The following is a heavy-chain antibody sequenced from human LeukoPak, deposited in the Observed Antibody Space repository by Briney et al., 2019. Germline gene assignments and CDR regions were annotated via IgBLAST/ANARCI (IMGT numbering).Heavy chain of an antibody. CDR3: ARDNMRELQQWLVSYYYMGV. J-gene: IGHJ6*03. Sequence: GGSLRLSCAASGFTFSSYWMSWVRQAPGKGLEWVANIKKDGSEKYYADSVKGRFTISRDNAKNSLYLQMNSLRAEDTAVYYCARDNMRELQQWLVSYYYMGVWGKGTTVTVSS. CDR2: IKKDGSEK. D-gene: IGHD6-19*01. CDR1: GFTFSSYW. V-gene: IGHV3-7*01.